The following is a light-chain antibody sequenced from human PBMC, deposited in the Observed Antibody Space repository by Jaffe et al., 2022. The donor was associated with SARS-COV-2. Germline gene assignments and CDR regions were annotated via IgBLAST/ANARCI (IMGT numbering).Light chain of an antibody. CDR1: QDIKYW. Sequence: DIQMTQSPSFVSASVGDRVTITCRASQDIKYWLAWYQQKPGQAPRVLIHGANSLQIGVPPRFRGIKSGTEFTLTISSLQPEDFATYFCQQADSFPRTFGQGTRVEMK. CDR3: QQADSFPRT. CDR2: GAN. J-gene: IGKJ1*01. V-gene: IGKV1-12*01.